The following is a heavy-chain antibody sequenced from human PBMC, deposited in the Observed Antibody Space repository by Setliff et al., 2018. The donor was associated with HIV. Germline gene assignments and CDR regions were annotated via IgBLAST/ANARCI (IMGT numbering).Heavy chain of an antibody. CDR1: GYIFSTFG. J-gene: IGHJ1*01. D-gene: IGHD3-10*01. Sequence: ASVKVSCKASGYIFSTFGITWVRQAPGQGPEWMGWISGSNGNTNYAQEFQGRVTVTIDKSTSTAYMELRSLRSEDTAVYYCARDQVSMVRAVRLVAWGQGSLVTVSS. CDR2: ISGSNGNT. V-gene: IGHV1-18*01. CDR3: ARDQVSMVRAVRLVA.